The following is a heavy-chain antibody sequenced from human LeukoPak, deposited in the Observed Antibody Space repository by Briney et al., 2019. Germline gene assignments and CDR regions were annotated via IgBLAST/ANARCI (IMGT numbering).Heavy chain of an antibody. D-gene: IGHD3-22*01. CDR1: GFTFSSYA. Sequence: PGGSLRLSCAASGFTFSSYAMHWVRQAPGKGLEWVAVISYDGSNKYYADSVKGRFTISRDNSKNTLYLQMNSLRAEDTAVYYCARGRRAYYYDSSGYYKFDYWGQGTLVTVSS. J-gene: IGHJ4*02. CDR2: ISYDGSNK. V-gene: IGHV3-30-3*01. CDR3: ARGRRAYYYDSSGYYKFDY.